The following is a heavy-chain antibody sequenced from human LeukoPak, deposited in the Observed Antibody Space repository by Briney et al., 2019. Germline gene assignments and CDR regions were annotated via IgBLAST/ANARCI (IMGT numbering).Heavy chain of an antibody. CDR2: ISYSSTFL. CDR1: GFTFSTFS. D-gene: IGHD1-1*01. CDR3: ARGGDGHNSYLDF. V-gene: IGHV3-21*06. Sequence: GGSLRLSCEGSGFTFSTFSLNWVRQAPGKGLEWVASISYSSTFLGYADSVKGRFTISRDNTQNSVYLEMNSLRDEDTAAYFCARGGDGHNSYLDFWGQGTLVTVSS. J-gene: IGHJ4*02.